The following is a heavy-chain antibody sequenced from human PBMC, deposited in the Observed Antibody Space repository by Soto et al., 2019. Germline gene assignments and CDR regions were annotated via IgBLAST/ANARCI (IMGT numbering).Heavy chain of an antibody. J-gene: IGHJ6*02. CDR1: GYSFTSYW. CDR3: ARRSSGWTYYYGMDV. Sequence: GESLKISCKGSGYSFTSYWIGWVRQMPGKGLEWMGIIYPGDSDTRYSPSFQGQVTISADKSISTAYLQWSSLKASDTAMYYCARRSSGWTYYYGMDVWGQGTTVTVSS. D-gene: IGHD6-19*01. V-gene: IGHV5-51*01. CDR2: IYPGDSDT.